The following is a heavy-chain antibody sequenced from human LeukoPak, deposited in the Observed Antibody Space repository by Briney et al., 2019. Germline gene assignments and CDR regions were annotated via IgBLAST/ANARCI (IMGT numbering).Heavy chain of an antibody. CDR1: GFTFSGYG. CDR2: ISSSSSDI. CDR3: ARDGIVWFGVIGNFDL. V-gene: IGHV3-21*01. J-gene: IGHJ2*01. D-gene: IGHD3-10*01. Sequence: GGSLRLSCAASGFTFSGYGMNWVRQAPGKGLEWVSSISSSSSDIYYADSVKGRFTISRDNAKNSLSLQMNSLRAEDTAVYYCARDGIVWFGVIGNFDLWGRGTLVTVSS.